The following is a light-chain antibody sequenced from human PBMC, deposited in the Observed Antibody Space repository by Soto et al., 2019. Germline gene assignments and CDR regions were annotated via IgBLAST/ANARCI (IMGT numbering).Light chain of an antibody. CDR3: TSYTSTNSLV. Sequence: QSALTQPASMSGSPGQSITISCTGTSSDIGGYDWVSWYQQHPGNAPKVMIYDVTNRPSGVSNRFSGSKSGNTASLTISGLRAEDEADYYCTSYTSTNSLVFGGGTKLTVL. V-gene: IGLV2-14*03. CDR2: DVT. J-gene: IGLJ2*01. CDR1: SSDIGGYDW.